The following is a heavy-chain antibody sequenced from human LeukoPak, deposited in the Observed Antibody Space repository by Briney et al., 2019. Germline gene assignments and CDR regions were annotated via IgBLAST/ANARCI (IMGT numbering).Heavy chain of an antibody. J-gene: IGHJ4*02. CDR3: ARSNYYGSGSYHNSDY. V-gene: IGHV3-30*04. CDR1: GFTFSSYA. CDR2: ISYDGSNK. D-gene: IGHD3-10*01. Sequence: GGSLRLSCAASGFTFSSYAMHWVRQAPGKGLEWVAVISYDGSNKYYADSVKGRFTISRDNSKNTLYLQMNSLRAEDTAVYYCARSNYYGSGSYHNSDYWGQGTLVTVSS.